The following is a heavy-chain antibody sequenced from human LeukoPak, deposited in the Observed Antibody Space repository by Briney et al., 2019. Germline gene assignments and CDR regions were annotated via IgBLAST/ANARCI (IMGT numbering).Heavy chain of an antibody. D-gene: IGHD2-2*01. J-gene: IGHJ4*02. CDR2: IKYDESVQ. Sequence: GGSLRLSCASPGFPLNNYWMIWVREAPGQGVGWVVDIKYDESVQYYVHSVKSRVFISRDKAQNSQHLQKNSLRAEDTALYYCAARSWVVAVVNEGWDQGGQGTLVTVP. CDR3: AARSWVVAVVNEGWDQ. V-gene: IGHV3-7*01. CDR1: GFPLNNYW.